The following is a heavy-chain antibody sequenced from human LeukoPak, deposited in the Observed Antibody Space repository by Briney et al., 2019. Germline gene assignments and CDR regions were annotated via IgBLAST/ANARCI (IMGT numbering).Heavy chain of an antibody. D-gene: IGHD6-19*01. CDR1: GFTSSSYW. CDR2: IKQDGSEK. J-gene: IGHJ4*02. Sequence: GGSLRLSCAASGFTSSSYWMSWVRQAPGRGLEWVGSIKQDGSEKYYVDSVEGRFTISRDNAKNSLYLQMNSLRVEDTAVYYCARDTGAVTGIEDYFDYWGQGALVTVSS. CDR3: ARDTGAVTGIEDYFDY. V-gene: IGHV3-7*05.